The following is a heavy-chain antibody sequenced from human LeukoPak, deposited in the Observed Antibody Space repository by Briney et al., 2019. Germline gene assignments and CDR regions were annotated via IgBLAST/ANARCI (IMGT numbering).Heavy chain of an antibody. J-gene: IGHJ5*02. D-gene: IGHD5-24*01. V-gene: IGHV4-39*01. Sequence: SETLSLTCTVSGGSISSSSYYWGWIRQPPGKGGEWIVSIYYSGSTYYNPSLKSRVTISVDTSKNQFSLKLNSVTAADTAVYYCARRDLAIDPWGQGTLVTVSS. CDR2: IYYSGST. CDR3: ARRDLAIDP. CDR1: GGSISSSSYY.